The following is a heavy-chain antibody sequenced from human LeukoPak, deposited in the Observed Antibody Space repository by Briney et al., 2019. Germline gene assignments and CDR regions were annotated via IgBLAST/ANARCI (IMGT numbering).Heavy chain of an antibody. D-gene: IGHD3-3*01. Sequence: GGSLRLSCLASGFSFSDYWMNWFRQAPGKGLEWVATIKKDGSEQYYVDSLKGRLTISRDNAKNSVYLQINSLRAEDTAVYYCAREGDYDFWSGYSVDAFDIWGQGTMVTVSS. J-gene: IGHJ3*02. V-gene: IGHV3-7*01. CDR2: IKKDGSEQ. CDR1: GFSFSDYW. CDR3: AREGDYDFWSGYSVDAFDI.